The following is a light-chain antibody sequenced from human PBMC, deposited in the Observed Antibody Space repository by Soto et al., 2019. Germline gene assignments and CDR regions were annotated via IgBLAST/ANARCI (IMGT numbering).Light chain of an antibody. CDR3: QKYGDSPL. V-gene: IGKV3-20*01. J-gene: IGKJ3*01. CDR2: GAS. Sequence: EIVLTQSPGTLSLSPGERATLSCRASQSVRSSYLAWYQQKPGQAPRLLIYGASSRATGVPDRFSGSGSGTDFTHTISRLEPEDFAVYYCQKYGDSPLFGPGTKVDIK. CDR1: QSVRSSY.